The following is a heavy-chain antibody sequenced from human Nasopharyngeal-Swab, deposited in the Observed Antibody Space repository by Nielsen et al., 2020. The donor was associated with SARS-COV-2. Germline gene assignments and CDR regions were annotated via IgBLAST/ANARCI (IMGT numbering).Heavy chain of an antibody. CDR3: ARQGSGSYYSRGYYFDY. Sequence: WIRQPPGKGLEWIGSIYYSGSTYYNPSLKSRVTISVHTSKNQFSLKLSSVTAADTAVYYCARQGSGSYYSRGYYFDYWGQGTLVTVS. CDR2: IYYSGST. V-gene: IGHV4-39*01. D-gene: IGHD3-10*01. J-gene: IGHJ4*02.